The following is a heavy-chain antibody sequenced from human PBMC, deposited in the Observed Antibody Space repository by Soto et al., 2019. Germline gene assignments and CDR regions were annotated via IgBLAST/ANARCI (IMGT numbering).Heavy chain of an antibody. J-gene: IGHJ5*02. Sequence: LSLTCSVSGYSISSAYYCVWIRQPPGKGLEWIGSIYHSGSTYYNPSLKSRVTISVDTSKNQFSLKLSSVTAADTAVYYCARARIVGATTDWFDPWGQGTLVTV. D-gene: IGHD1-26*01. CDR1: GYSISSAYY. V-gene: IGHV4-38-2*02. CDR2: IYHSGST. CDR3: ARARIVGATTDWFDP.